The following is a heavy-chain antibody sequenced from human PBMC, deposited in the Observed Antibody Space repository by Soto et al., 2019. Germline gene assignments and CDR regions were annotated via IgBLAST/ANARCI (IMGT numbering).Heavy chain of an antibody. CDR3: TRPSSSWYFDY. J-gene: IGHJ4*02. D-gene: IGHD6-13*01. CDR2: ISGSDGST. V-gene: IGHV3-23*01. Sequence: EVQLLESGGGLVQPGGSLRISCAASGFTFSSHAMNWVRQAPGKRLEWVTVISGSDGSTYYADSVKCRFTISRDNSKNTMNVQMNSPRAEDTAVYYCTRPSSSWYFDYWRQGTLVTTSS. CDR1: GFTFSSHA.